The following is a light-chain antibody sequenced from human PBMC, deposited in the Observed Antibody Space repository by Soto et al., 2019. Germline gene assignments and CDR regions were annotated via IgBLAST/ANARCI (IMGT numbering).Light chain of an antibody. CDR3: QQYNSWPKS. Sequence: EIEMTQSPATLSVSPGERATLSCRASQGVSNNLAWYQQKPGQPPRLLIYGASTRATAIPARFSGSGSGTDFTLTISSLQSEDIAVYYCQQYNSWPKSFGQGTRVEIK. J-gene: IGKJ1*01. CDR2: GAS. CDR1: QGVSNN. V-gene: IGKV3-15*01.